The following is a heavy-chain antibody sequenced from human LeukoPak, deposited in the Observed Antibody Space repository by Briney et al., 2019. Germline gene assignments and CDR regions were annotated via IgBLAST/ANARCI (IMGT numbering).Heavy chain of an antibody. CDR1: GLNFNNYW. CDR3: ARAYSASGSLDY. J-gene: IGHJ4*02. D-gene: IGHD3-10*01. Sequence: PGWSLTLSYAAAGLNFNNYWMNWVRQAPGTGLEWVGNVKQDGSVKYYGDSVKGRFTISRDNAKHSLFLQMNSLRVEDTAVYYCARAYSASGSLDYWGQGTLVTVSS. V-gene: IGHV3-7*04. CDR2: VKQDGSVK.